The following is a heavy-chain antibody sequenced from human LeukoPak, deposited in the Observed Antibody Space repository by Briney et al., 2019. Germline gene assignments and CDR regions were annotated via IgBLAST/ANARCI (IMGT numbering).Heavy chain of an antibody. CDR1: GYSFTSYW. Sequence: GESLKISCKGSGYSFTSYWIGWVRQAPGKGLEWMGGFDPEDGETIYAQKFQGRVTMTEDTSTDTAYMELSSLRSEDTAVYYCATDLRRGLRGVCFDYWGQGTLVTVSS. D-gene: IGHD3-10*01. J-gene: IGHJ4*02. V-gene: IGHV1-24*01. CDR2: FDPEDGET. CDR3: ATDLRRGLRGVCFDY.